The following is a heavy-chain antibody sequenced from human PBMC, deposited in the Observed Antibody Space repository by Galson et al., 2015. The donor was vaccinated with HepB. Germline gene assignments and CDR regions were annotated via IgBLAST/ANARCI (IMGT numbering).Heavy chain of an antibody. D-gene: IGHD6-19*01. Sequence: SLRLSCAASGFPVSSNYMTWVRQAPGKGLEWVSVIYTGGSTYYADSVKGGCTISRSNTNNTLYHQMNSMRAQDTAVYYCARGYIAVGGNWAFDIWGEGTMFSVSS. J-gene: IGHJ3*02. CDR3: ARGYIAVGGNWAFDI. V-gene: IGHV3-53*01. CDR2: IYTGGST. CDR1: GFPVSSNY.